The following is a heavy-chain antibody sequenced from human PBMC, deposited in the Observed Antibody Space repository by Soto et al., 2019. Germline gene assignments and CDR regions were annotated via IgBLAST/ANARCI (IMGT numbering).Heavy chain of an antibody. J-gene: IGHJ4*02. Sequence: GGSLRLSCAASGFTFSNYWMTWVRQAPGKGLEWVANIRQDGNEKYYVDSVKGRFTISRDNAKNSLYLQMNGLGAEDTAVYYCATTIRDIVATRLDYWGQGTLVTVSS. D-gene: IGHD5-12*01. CDR3: ATTIRDIVATRLDY. CDR1: GFTFSNYW. CDR2: IRQDGNEK. V-gene: IGHV3-7*01.